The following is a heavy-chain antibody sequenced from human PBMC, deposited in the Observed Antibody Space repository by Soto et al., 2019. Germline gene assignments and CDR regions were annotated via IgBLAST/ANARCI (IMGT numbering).Heavy chain of an antibody. CDR3: ASYFSSGSEGDDAFDI. J-gene: IGHJ3*02. Sequence: QVQLVQSGAEVKKPGASVKVSCKASGYTFTSYGISWVRQAPGQGLEWMGWIRAYNGNTNYAQKLQGRVTMTTDTSTRSAYMELGSLRSDDTAVYYCASYFSSGSEGDDAFDIWCQGTMVTVSS. CDR1: GYTFTSYG. V-gene: IGHV1-18*04. D-gene: IGHD1-26*01. CDR2: IRAYNGNT.